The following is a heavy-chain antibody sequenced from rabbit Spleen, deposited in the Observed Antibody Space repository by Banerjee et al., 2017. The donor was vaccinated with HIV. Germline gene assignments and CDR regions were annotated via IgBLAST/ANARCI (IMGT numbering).Heavy chain of an antibody. V-gene: IGHV1S47*01. CDR3: VREVAGRFGL. Sequence: QEQLVESGGGLVQPEGFLTLTCKASGFDFGRCYMSWVRQAPGKGLEWIGDIDPIFGIAVYASWVNGRFTISSHNAQNTLYLQLNSLTAADTATYFCVREVAGRFGLWGPGTLVTVS. CDR2: IDPIFGIA. CDR1: GFDFGRCY. J-gene: IGHJ4*01. D-gene: IGHD4-1*01.